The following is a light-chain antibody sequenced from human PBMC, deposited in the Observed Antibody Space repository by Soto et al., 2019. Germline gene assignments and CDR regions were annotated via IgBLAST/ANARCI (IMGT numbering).Light chain of an antibody. Sequence: DIQMTQSPSSLSASVGDRVTITCRASQGISNYLAWYQQKLGKVPNLLIYAASTLQSGVPSRFSGSGSGTDFTLTISSLQPEDVATYYCQKYNSAAFTFGPGTKVEIK. CDR3: QKYNSAAFT. V-gene: IGKV1-27*01. CDR2: AAS. CDR1: QGISNY. J-gene: IGKJ3*01.